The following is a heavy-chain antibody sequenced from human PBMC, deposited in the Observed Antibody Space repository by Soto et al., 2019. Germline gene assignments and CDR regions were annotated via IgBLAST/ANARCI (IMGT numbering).Heavy chain of an antibody. CDR1: GFTFSSYW. J-gene: IGHJ6*02. D-gene: IGHD4-4*01. V-gene: IGHV3-74*01. CDR2: INSDGSST. Sequence: GGSLRLSCAASGFTFSSYWMHWVRQAPGKGLVWVSRINSDGSSTSYADSVKGRFTISRDNAKNTLYLQMNSLRAEDTAVYYCAGPYRPTPSYYYYGMDVWGQGTTVTVSS. CDR3: AGPYRPTPSYYYYGMDV.